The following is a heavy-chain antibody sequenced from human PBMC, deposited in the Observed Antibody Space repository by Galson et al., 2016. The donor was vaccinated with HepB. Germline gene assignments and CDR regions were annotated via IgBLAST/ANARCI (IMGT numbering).Heavy chain of an antibody. J-gene: IGHJ6*04. D-gene: IGHD2-8*02. CDR2: IYPRGST. Sequence: TLSLTCAVSGGSISSASYSWSWIRQPPGRGLEWIGYIYPRGSTYFNPSLKSRVTISVDRSKNQFSLKLSSVTAADTAVYYCARLCTGGFTYYYGMDVWGKGTTVTVSS. V-gene: IGHV4-30-2*01. CDR1: GGSISSASYS. CDR3: ARLCTGGFTYYYGMDV.